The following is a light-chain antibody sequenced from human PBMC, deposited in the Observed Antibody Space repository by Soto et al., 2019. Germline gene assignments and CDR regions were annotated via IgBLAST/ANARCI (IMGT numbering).Light chain of an antibody. Sequence: QSVLTQPPSASGTPGQRVTISCSGSSSNIGSNYIYWYQRVPGTAPTLLIYRNDQRPSGVPDRFSGSKSGTSASLAISGLRSEDEADYFCSGWDDSLDGPVFCGGTQLTVL. V-gene: IGLV1-47*01. CDR1: SSNIGSNY. CDR3: SGWDDSLDGPV. J-gene: IGLJ2*01. CDR2: RND.